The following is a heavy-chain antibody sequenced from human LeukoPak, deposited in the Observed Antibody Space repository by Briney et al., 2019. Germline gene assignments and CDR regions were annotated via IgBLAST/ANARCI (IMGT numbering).Heavy chain of an antibody. CDR2: IKSDGSST. CDR1: GFTFSSYW. CDR3: ARNTAGLTFDY. Sequence: GGSLRLSCAASGFTFSSYWMHWVRQAPGKGLVWASRIKSDGSSTNYADSVKGRFTISRGNAENTLYLQMNSLRAEDTAVYYCARNTAGLTFDYWGQGTLVTVSS. J-gene: IGHJ4*02. V-gene: IGHV3-74*01. D-gene: IGHD5-18*01.